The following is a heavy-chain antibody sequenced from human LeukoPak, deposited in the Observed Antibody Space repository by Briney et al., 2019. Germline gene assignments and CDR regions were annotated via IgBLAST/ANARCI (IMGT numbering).Heavy chain of an antibody. CDR1: GGSFSGYY. D-gene: IGHD1-26*01. J-gene: IGHJ4*02. Sequence: SETLSLTCAVYGGSFSGYYWSWIRQPPGKGLEWIVEINHSGSTNYNPSLKSRVTISVDTSKNQFSLKLSSVTAADTAVYYCAGRSGSYYRRYFDYWGQGTLVTVSS. CDR2: INHSGST. CDR3: AGRSGSYYRRYFDY. V-gene: IGHV4-34*01.